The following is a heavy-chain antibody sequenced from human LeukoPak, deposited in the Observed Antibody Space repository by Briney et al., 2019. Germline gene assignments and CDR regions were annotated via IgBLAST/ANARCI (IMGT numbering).Heavy chain of an antibody. Sequence: SETLSLTCTVSGGSISSYYWSWIRQPPGKGLEWIGYIYYSGSTNYNPSLKSRVTISVDTSKNQFSLKLSSVTAADTAVYYCARGGSSGWLQNGFDYWGQGTLVTVSS. CDR1: GGSISSYY. D-gene: IGHD6-19*01. CDR2: IYYSGST. V-gene: IGHV4-59*01. CDR3: ARGGSSGWLQNGFDY. J-gene: IGHJ4*02.